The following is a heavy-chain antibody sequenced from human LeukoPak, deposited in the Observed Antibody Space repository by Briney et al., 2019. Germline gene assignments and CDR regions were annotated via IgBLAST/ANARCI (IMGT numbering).Heavy chain of an antibody. CDR3: AKEGYSGSYPGYFDY. CDR2: ISGSGGNT. V-gene: IGHV3-23*01. Sequence: PGGSLRLSCAASGFTFSSYAMSWVRQSPGKGLEWVSAISGSGGNTYSADSVKGRFTISRDNSKKTLFLHMNSLRAEDTAVYYCAKEGYSGSYPGYFDYWGQGTLVTVSS. J-gene: IGHJ4*02. CDR1: GFTFSSYA. D-gene: IGHD1-26*01.